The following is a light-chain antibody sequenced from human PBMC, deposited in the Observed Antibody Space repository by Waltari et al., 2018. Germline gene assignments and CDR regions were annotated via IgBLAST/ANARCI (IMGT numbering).Light chain of an antibody. CDR3: VLYMGSGIWV. CDR2: STH. Sequence: TVVTQEPSVSVSPGGTVTPPCGLSSGSCSTTYYPSRYQQTPGQAPRTLIYSTHTRSSGVPDRFSGSILGNKAALTITGAQADDESDYYCVLYMGSGIWVFGGGTKLTVL. J-gene: IGLJ3*02. V-gene: IGLV8-61*01. CDR1: SGSCSTTYY.